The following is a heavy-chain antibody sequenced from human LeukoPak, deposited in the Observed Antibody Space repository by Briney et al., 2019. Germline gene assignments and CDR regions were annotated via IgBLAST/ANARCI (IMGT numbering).Heavy chain of an antibody. J-gene: IGHJ6*03. D-gene: IGHD6-6*01. CDR3: ARHGSTASPYYYYMDV. CDR2: IYPVDSDT. CDR1: GYTFANYW. Sequence: GESLKISCKGSGYTFANYWIGWVRQMPGKGLEWMGIIYPVDSDTRYSPSFQGQVTISADRSISTAYLQWSSLKASDTAMYYCARHGSTASPYYYYMDVWGKGTTVTVSS. V-gene: IGHV5-51*01.